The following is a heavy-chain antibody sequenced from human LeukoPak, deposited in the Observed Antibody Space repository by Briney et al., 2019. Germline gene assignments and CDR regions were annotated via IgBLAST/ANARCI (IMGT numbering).Heavy chain of an antibody. D-gene: IGHD2-21*01. Sequence: ASVKVSCKVSGYTLTELSMHSVRQAPGKGLEWMGGFDPEDGETIYAQKFQGRVTMTEDTSTDTAYMELSSLRSEDTAVYYCATGLQRLWSLDYWGQGTLVTVSS. J-gene: IGHJ4*02. CDR1: GYTLTELS. CDR2: FDPEDGET. CDR3: ATGLQRLWSLDY. V-gene: IGHV1-24*01.